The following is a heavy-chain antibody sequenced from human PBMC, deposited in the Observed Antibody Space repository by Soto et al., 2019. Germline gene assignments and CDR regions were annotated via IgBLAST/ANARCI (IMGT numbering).Heavy chain of an antibody. CDR1: GGTFSSYS. J-gene: IGHJ4*02. CDR3: ARDGGRHSGGIDY. V-gene: IGHV1-69*01. Sequence: QVQLVQSGAEVKKPGSSVKVSCKASGGTFSSYSINWVRQAPGQGLEWMGEIIPIFGTANYAQKFQGRVTITADASTSTDYMELSSLGSEATAVYYCARDGGRHSGGIDYWGQGTLVTVSS. D-gene: IGHD1-26*01. CDR2: IIPIFGTA.